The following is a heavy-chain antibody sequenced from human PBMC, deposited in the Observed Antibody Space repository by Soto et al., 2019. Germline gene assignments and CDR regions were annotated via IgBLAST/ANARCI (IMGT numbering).Heavy chain of an antibody. Sequence: QVQLVQSGAEVKKPGSSVKVSCKASGGTFSSYAISWVRQAPGQGLEWMGGIIPIFGTANYAQKFQGRVKITAEKSTRTAYMEMSRLRSEDTAVYYCARDDSSGSIPPWGYYYGMDVWGQGTTVTVSS. CDR1: GGTFSSYA. J-gene: IGHJ6*02. D-gene: IGHD3-22*01. CDR2: IIPIFGTA. V-gene: IGHV1-69*06. CDR3: ARDDSSGSIPPWGYYYGMDV.